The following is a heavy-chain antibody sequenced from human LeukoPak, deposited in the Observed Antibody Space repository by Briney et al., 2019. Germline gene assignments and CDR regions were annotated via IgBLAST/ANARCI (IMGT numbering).Heavy chain of an antibody. Sequence: GESLKISCKGSGYSFTTYWIGWVRQMPGKGLEWMGIIYPGDSDTRCSPSSQGQVTISVDKSISTAYLQWSRLKASDTAMYYCARLRGATMPNPFDYWGQGTLVTVSS. V-gene: IGHV5-51*01. CDR3: ARLRGATMPNPFDY. CDR1: GYSFTTYW. J-gene: IGHJ4*02. CDR2: IYPGDSDT. D-gene: IGHD1-26*01.